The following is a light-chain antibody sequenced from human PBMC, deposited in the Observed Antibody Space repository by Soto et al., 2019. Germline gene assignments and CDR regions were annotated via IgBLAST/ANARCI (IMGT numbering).Light chain of an antibody. Sequence: DIQMTQSPSSLSTSVGDRVTITCRASQSISSSLNWYQQKPGKAPKLLIYAAFSLQSGVPSRFSGSGSGTDFTLTISSLQPEDFATYYCQQSHSTPYTFGQGTKLEIK. CDR1: QSISSS. CDR3: QQSHSTPYT. V-gene: IGKV1-39*01. J-gene: IGKJ2*01. CDR2: AAF.